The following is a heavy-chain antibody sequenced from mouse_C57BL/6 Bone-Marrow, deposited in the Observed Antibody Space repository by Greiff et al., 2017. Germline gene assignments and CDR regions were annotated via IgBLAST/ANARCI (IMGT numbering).Heavy chain of an antibody. V-gene: IGHV1-50*01. CDR1: GYTFTSYW. CDR3: ARLYIGSNPGGYFDY. CDR2: IDPSDSYT. J-gene: IGHJ2*01. D-gene: IGHD2-1*01. Sequence: QVQLQQPGAELVKPGASVKLSCKASGYTFTSYWMQWVKQRPGQGLEWIGEIDPSDSYTNYNQKFKGKATLTVDTSSSTAYMQLSSLTSEDSAVYYCARLYIGSNPGGYFDYWGQGTTLTVSS.